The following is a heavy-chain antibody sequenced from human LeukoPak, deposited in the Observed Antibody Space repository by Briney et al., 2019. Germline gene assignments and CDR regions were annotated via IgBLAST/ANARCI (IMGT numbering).Heavy chain of an antibody. J-gene: IGHJ6*02. V-gene: IGHV3-23*01. Sequence: PGGSLRLSCAASGFTFSSYAMSWVRQAPGKGLEWVSSISGSGGGTYYADSVKGRFTISRDNSKNTLYLQMNSLRAEDTAVYYCAKDGNWVYYYGMGVWGQGTTVTVSS. CDR2: ISGSGGGT. D-gene: IGHD7-27*01. CDR1: GFTFSSYA. CDR3: AKDGNWVYYYGMGV.